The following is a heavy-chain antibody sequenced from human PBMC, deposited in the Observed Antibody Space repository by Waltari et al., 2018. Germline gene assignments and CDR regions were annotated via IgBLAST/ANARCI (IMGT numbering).Heavy chain of an antibody. V-gene: IGHV1-2*02. D-gene: IGHD3-9*01. CDR3: ARDRGNYDILTGYYTSYFDY. Sequence: QVQLVQSGAEVKKPGASVKVSCKASGYTFNGYYMHWVRQAPGQGLEWMGWINPNSGGTNYAQKFQGRVTMTRDTSISTAYMELSRLRSDDTAVYYCARDRGNYDILTGYYTSYFDYWGQGTLVTVSS. CDR1: GYTFNGYY. CDR2: INPNSGGT. J-gene: IGHJ4*02.